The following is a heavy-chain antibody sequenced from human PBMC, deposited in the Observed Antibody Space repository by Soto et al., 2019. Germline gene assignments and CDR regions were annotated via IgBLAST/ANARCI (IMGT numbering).Heavy chain of an antibody. CDR3: ARGDIVVVPAAMPDYYYYGMDV. CDR1: GYTFTSYY. CDR2: INPSGGST. J-gene: IGHJ6*02. Sequence: GASVKVSCKASGYTFTSYYMHWVRQAPGQGLEWMGIINPSGGSTSYAQKFQGRVTMTRDTSTSTVYMELSSLRSEDTAVYYCARGDIVVVPAAMPDYYYYGMDVWGQGTTVTVSS. D-gene: IGHD2-2*01. V-gene: IGHV1-46*01.